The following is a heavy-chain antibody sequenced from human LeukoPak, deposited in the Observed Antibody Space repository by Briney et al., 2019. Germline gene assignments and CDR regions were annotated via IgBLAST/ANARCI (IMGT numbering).Heavy chain of an antibody. Sequence: GGSLRLPCAASGFTFSNYAMSWVRQAPGKGLEWVSAISGSGGSTYYADSVKGRFTISRDNSKNTLYLQLNSLRAEDTAVYYCAKWGDYDILTGYYDSDYWGQGTLVTVSS. V-gene: IGHV3-23*01. CDR1: GFTFSNYA. CDR3: AKWGDYDILTGYYDSDY. D-gene: IGHD3-9*01. CDR2: ISGSGGST. J-gene: IGHJ4*02.